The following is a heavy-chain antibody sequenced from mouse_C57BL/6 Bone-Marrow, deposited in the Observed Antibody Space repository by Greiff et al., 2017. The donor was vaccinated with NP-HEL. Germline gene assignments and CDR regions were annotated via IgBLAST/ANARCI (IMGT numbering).Heavy chain of an antibody. CDR3: ANTVVGKNFDY. Sequence: QVQLQQPGAELVKPGASVKLSCKASGYTFTSYWMHWVKQRPGQGLEWIGMIHPNSGSTNYNETFKSKATLTVDKSYSTAYMQLSSLTSEDSAVYYCANTVVGKNFDYWGQGTTLTVSS. J-gene: IGHJ2*01. D-gene: IGHD1-1*01. CDR2: IHPNSGST. V-gene: IGHV1-64*01. CDR1: GYTFTSYW.